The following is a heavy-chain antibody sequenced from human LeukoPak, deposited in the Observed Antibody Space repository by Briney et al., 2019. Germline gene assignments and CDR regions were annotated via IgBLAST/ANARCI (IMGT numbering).Heavy chain of an antibody. CDR3: ARSITARYDY. CDR2: TYYRSKWHN. V-gene: IGHV6-1*01. Sequence: SQTLSLTCAISGGSVSTNSAAWNWMRQSPSRGLEWLGRTYYRSKWHNDYAVSVKSRININPDTSKNQFSLQLNSVTPEDTAVYYCARSITARYDYWGQGTLVTVPS. CDR1: GGSVSTNSAA. J-gene: IGHJ4*02. D-gene: IGHD6-6*01.